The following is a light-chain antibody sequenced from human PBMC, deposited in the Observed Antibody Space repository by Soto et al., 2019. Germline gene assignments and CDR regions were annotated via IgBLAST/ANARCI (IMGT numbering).Light chain of an antibody. Sequence: IQMIQSPSTLSASLGETVTITCRAGQSISKWLAWYRQKPGQAPVLLMHSTSTLQVGVPSRFSGSGSGTEFTLTISNLQPDDSATYYCQQYNSVSSFGQGTTLVIE. CDR1: QSISKW. J-gene: IGKJ2*03. CDR2: STS. V-gene: IGKV1-5*01. CDR3: QQYNSVSS.